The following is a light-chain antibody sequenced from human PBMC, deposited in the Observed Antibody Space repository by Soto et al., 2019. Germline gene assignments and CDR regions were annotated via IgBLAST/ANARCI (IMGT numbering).Light chain of an antibody. CDR1: QSVSSY. CDR3: QQRSNWPPIT. CDR2: DAS. V-gene: IGKV3-11*01. Sequence: EIVLTQSPATLSLSPGERATLSCRASQSVSSYLAWYQQKPGQAPRLLIYDASNRASGIPARFSASGSGTDFTITISSLEPEDFAVYYCQQRSNWPPITFGQGTRLEIK. J-gene: IGKJ5*01.